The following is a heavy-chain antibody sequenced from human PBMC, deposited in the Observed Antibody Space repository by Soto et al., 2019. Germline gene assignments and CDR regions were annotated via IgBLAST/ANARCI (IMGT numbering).Heavy chain of an antibody. CDR2: VSHDGRNT. CDR3: AKGGRQWLVTSDFNY. V-gene: IGHV3-30*18. CDR1: GFTFSDYA. D-gene: IGHD6-19*01. Sequence: VQLVESGGGVVQPGRSLRLSCAASGFTFSDYAMHWVRQAPGKGLEWVAVVSHDGRNTHYADSVKGRFTISRDSSKNTASLGMTSLRAEDTAVYYCAKGGRQWLVTSDFNYWGQGALVTVSS. J-gene: IGHJ4*02.